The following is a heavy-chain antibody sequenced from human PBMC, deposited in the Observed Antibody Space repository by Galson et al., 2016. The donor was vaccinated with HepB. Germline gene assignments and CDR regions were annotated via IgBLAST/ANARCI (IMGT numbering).Heavy chain of an antibody. CDR2: ISSRSASAI. V-gene: IGHV3-11*01. Sequence: SLRLSCAASGFTFSDYYMTWLRQAPGKGLEWVSSISSRSASAIHYADSVKGRFTISRDNAKNSLFLQMNSLRAEDTAVYYCAKEHYFGSGSYFDSWGQGTLVTVSS. J-gene: IGHJ4*02. D-gene: IGHD3-10*01. CDR3: AKEHYFGSGSYFDS. CDR1: GFTFSDYY.